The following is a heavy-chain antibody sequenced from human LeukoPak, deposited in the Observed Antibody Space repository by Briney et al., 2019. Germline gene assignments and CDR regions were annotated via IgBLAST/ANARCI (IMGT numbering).Heavy chain of an antibody. Sequence: GGSLRLSCAASGFTFSNYVMSWVRQAPGKGLEWVSSIGGSGGTTYYADSVKGRFTISRDNSENTLYLQMTSLRAEDTAVYYCARTVLPCWFDPWGQGTLVTVSS. J-gene: IGHJ5*02. V-gene: IGHV3-23*01. CDR2: IGGSGGTT. CDR1: GFTFSNYV. CDR3: ARTVLPCWFDP. D-gene: IGHD1/OR15-1a*01.